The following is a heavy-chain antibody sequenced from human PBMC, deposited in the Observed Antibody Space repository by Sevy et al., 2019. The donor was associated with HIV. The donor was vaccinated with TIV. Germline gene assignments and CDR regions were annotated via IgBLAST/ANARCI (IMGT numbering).Heavy chain of an antibody. CDR1: GGSITSFY. CDR3: ARDQGDY. J-gene: IGHJ4*02. V-gene: IGHV4-59*01. Sequence: ETLSLTCTVSGGSITSFYWSWIRQPPGKGLEWIGYIFYSGSTSYNPSLKSRVTLSVDTSKSQFSLRLSSVTAADTAIYFCARDQGDYWGQGTLVTVSS. CDR2: IFYSGST.